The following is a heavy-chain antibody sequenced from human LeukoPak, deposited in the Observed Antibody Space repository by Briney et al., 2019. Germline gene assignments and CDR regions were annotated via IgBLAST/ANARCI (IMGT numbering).Heavy chain of an antibody. CDR3: ARDGGYLYQLTFDY. Sequence: GGSLRLSCAASGFTFSSYAMHWVRQAPGKGLEWVAVISYDGSNKYYADSVKGRFTISRDNSKNTLYLQMNSLRAEDTAVYYCARDGGYLYQLTFDYWGQGPLVIVSS. CDR2: ISYDGSNK. V-gene: IGHV3-30*04. D-gene: IGHD2-2*01. CDR1: GFTFSSYA. J-gene: IGHJ4*02.